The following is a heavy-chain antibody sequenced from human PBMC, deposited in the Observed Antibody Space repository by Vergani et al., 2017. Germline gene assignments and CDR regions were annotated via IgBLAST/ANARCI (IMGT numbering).Heavy chain of an antibody. CDR3: TRATLIAVAYTDDY. V-gene: IGHV3-49*04. D-gene: IGHD6-19*01. CDR2: IRSKAYGGTT. J-gene: IGHJ4*02. CDR1: GFTFGDYA. Sequence: EVQLVESGGGVVQPGGSLRLSCTASGFTFGDYAMSWVRQAPGKGLEWVGFIRSKAYGGTTEYAASVKGRFTISRDDSKSIAYLQMNSLKTEDTAVYYCTRATLIAVAYTDDYWGQGTLVTVSS.